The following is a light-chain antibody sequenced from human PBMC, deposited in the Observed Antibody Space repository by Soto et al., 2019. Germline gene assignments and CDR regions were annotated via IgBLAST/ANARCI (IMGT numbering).Light chain of an antibody. CDR1: SSDVGSYNL. J-gene: IGLJ2*01. CDR2: EGS. Sequence: QSALTQPASVSGSPGQSITISCTGTSSDVGSYNLVSWYQQHPGKAPKLMIYEGSKRPSGDSNRFSGSKSGNTASLTISGLQAEDEADYYCFSYSGSSTFVVFGGGTKLTVL. CDR3: FSYSGSSTFVV. V-gene: IGLV2-23*03.